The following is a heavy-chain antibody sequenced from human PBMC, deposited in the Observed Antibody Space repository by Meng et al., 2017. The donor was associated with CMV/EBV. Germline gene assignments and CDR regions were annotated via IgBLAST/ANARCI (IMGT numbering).Heavy chain of an antibody. D-gene: IGHD3-10*01. V-gene: IGHV4-38-2*02. CDR1: GYSISSGYY. J-gene: IGHJ4*02. CDR2: IYHSGST. Sequence: SETLSLTCTVSGYSISSGYYWGWIRQPPGKGLEWIGSIYHSGSTYYNPSLKSRVTISVDTSKNQFSLKLSSVTVADTAVYYCARVAMVRGVITSYYFDYWGQGTLVTVSS. CDR3: ARVAMVRGVITSYYFDY.